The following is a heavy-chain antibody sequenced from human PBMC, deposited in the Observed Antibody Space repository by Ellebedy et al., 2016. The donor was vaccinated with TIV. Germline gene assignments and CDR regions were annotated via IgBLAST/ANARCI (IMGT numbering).Heavy chain of an antibody. CDR2: ISGSGGST. J-gene: IGHJ4*02. D-gene: IGHD6-6*01. CDR3: AKDNTETARLPGDY. Sequence: PGGSLRLSCAAYGFTFSSYAMSWVRQAPGKGLEWVSAISGSGGSTYYAASVKGRFTISRDNSRNTLYLQMNSLRAEDTAVYYCAKDNTETARLPGDYWGQGTLVTVSS. CDR1: GFTFSSYA. V-gene: IGHV3-23*01.